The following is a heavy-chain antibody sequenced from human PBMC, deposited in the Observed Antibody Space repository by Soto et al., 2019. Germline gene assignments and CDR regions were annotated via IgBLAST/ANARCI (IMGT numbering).Heavy chain of an antibody. J-gene: IGHJ6*02. Sequence: ASVKVSCKASGYTFTSYGISWVRQAPGQGLEWMGWISAYNGNTNYAQKLRGRVTMTTDTSTSTAYMELRSLRSDDTAVYYCARDPGPAAILYYYYGMDVWGQGTTVTVSS. D-gene: IGHD2-2*02. CDR1: GYTFTSYG. V-gene: IGHV1-18*04. CDR3: ARDPGPAAILYYYYGMDV. CDR2: ISAYNGNT.